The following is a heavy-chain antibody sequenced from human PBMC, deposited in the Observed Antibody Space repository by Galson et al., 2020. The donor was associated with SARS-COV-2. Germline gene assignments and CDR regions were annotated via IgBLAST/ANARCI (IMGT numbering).Heavy chain of an antibody. CDR3: ARGDMRNDYFDF. D-gene: IGHD3-16*01. Sequence: GGSLRPSCAASGFTFSSYWMHWARQAPGKGLVWVSRIYREGSSTDYADSVKGRFTISGDNAKNTLYLQMNSLRAEDTAAYYCARGDMRNDYFDFWGQGTLVTVSS. V-gene: IGHV3-74*01. J-gene: IGHJ4*02. CDR2: IYREGSST. CDR1: GFTFSSYW.